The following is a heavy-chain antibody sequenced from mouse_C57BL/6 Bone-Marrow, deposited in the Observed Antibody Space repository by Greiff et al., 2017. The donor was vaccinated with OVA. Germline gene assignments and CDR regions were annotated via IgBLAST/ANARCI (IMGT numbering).Heavy chain of an antibody. J-gene: IGHJ1*03. CDR3: SRHPPRCYCSGSTYWYFDV. CDR1: GFTFSSYG. Sequence: EVKLVESGGDLVKPGGSLKLSCAASGFTFSSYGMSWVRQTPDKRLEWVATISSGGSYTYYPDSVKGRFTISRDNAKNTLYLQMSSLKSEDTAMYYCSRHPPRCYCSGSTYWYFDVWGTGTTVTVSS. V-gene: IGHV5-6*01. D-gene: IGHD1-1*01. CDR2: ISSGGSYT.